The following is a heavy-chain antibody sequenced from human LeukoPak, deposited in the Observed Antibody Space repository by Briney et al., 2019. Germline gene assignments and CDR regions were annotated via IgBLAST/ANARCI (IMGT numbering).Heavy chain of an antibody. Sequence: PGGSLRLSCVVSGFTFDTYDMTWVRQAPGKGLEWVSAISAGGHDSYYSDSVRGRFTISRDNSKNTLYLHMNSLRADDTAIFYCAKGTLTGYFIGNWGQGTSVTVSS. CDR2: ISAGGHDS. J-gene: IGHJ4*02. D-gene: IGHD3-9*01. CDR1: GFTFDTYD. CDR3: AKGTLTGYFIGN. V-gene: IGHV3-23*01.